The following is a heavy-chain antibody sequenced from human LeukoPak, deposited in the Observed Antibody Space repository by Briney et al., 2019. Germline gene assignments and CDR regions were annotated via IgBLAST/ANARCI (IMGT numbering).Heavy chain of an antibody. CDR2: IDFRGGT. Sequence: SGTLSLTCSVSGDSISNSYWTWIRQPPGKRLDGIGYIDFRGGTNYNPSLGRRLSMSVAASKNQFSLRLRSVTAADTAVYYCARDSVYATNWFDPWGQGILVTVSS. D-gene: IGHD2-15*01. J-gene: IGHJ5*02. V-gene: IGHV4-59*01. CDR3: ARDSVYATNWFDP. CDR1: GDSISNSY.